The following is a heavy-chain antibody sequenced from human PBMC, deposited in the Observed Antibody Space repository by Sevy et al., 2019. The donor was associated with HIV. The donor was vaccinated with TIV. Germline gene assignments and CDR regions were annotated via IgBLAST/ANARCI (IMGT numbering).Heavy chain of an antibody. CDR3: ARDLPPSATTVAHFHY. J-gene: IGHJ4*02. D-gene: IGHD4-17*01. CDR1: GFPFSSYE. CDR2: ITNSGSTK. V-gene: IGHV3-48*03. Sequence: GGSLRLSCTASGFPFSSYEMNWVRQAPGKGLEWVSYITNSGSTKYYSDSVKGRFTISRDNAKNSLYLQMNNLRAEDTAVYYCARDLPPSATTVAHFHYWGRGTLVTVSS.